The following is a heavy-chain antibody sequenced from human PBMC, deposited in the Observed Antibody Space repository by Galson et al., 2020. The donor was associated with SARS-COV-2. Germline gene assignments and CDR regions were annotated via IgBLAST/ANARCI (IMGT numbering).Heavy chain of an antibody. CDR1: GGSISSYY. D-gene: IGHD6-13*01. CDR3: ARDRYWYSSSWYYFDY. Sequence: EISETLSLTCTDSGGSISSYYWSWIRQPAGKGLEWIGRIYTSGSTNYNPSLKSRVTMSVDTSKNQFSLKLSSVTAADTAVYYCARDRYWYSSSWYYFDYWGQGTLVTVSS. V-gene: IGHV4-4*07. J-gene: IGHJ4*02. CDR2: IYTSGST.